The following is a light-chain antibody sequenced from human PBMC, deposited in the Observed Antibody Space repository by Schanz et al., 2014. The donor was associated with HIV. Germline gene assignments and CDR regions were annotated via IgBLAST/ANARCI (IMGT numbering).Light chain of an antibody. CDR3: QQYGSAPYT. J-gene: IGKJ2*01. CDR2: GAF. CDR1: QSISNN. V-gene: IGKV3-15*01. Sequence: EIVMTQSPATLYVSPGEGATLSCRASQSISNNLAWYQHKPGQAPRLLIYGAFTRATGIPVRFSDRGSGTDFTLTISSLEPEDFAVYYCQQYGSAPYTFGQGTKLEIK.